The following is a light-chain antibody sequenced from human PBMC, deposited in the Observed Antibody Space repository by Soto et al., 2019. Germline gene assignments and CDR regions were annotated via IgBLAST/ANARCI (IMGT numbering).Light chain of an antibody. Sequence: QSALTQPASVSGSPGQSIIISCTGTSSDVGSYNYVSWYQQHPGKAPKFMIYDVSNRPSGVSNRFSDSKSANTASLTISGLQAEDEADYYCSSYTTSGTLVFGSGTKLTVL. CDR3: SSYTTSGTLV. CDR1: SSDVGSYNY. J-gene: IGLJ1*01. CDR2: DVS. V-gene: IGLV2-14*01.